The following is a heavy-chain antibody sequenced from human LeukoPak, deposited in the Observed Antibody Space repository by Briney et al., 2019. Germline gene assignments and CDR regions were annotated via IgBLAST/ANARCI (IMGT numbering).Heavy chain of an antibody. J-gene: IGHJ4*02. CDR1: GFTFSSYE. CDR3: AKDLREYSYGYGY. CDR2: ISSGSSAI. V-gene: IGHV3-21*04. D-gene: IGHD5-18*01. Sequence: PGGSLRLSCAASGFTFSSYEMNWVRQAPGKGLEWVSIISSGSSAIFSADALKGRFTISRDNSKNTLYLQMNSLRAEDTALYYCAKDLREYSYGYGYWGQGTLVTVSS.